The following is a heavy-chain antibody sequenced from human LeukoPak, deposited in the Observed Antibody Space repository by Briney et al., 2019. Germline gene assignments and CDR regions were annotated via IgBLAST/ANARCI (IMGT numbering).Heavy chain of an antibody. Sequence: SETLSLTCTVSGDSISSSSYYWGWIRQPPGKGLEWIGSIYYSGSTYYNPSPKSRVTISVDTSKNQFSLKLSSVTAADTAVYYCARGLSGSYFPDYWGQGTLVTVSS. D-gene: IGHD1-26*01. CDR2: IYYSGST. CDR3: ARGLSGSYFPDY. J-gene: IGHJ4*02. V-gene: IGHV4-39*01. CDR1: GDSISSSSYY.